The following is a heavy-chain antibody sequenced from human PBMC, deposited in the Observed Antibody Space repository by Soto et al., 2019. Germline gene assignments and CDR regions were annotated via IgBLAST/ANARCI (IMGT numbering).Heavy chain of an antibody. CDR3: AREAVEYFYMDV. J-gene: IGHJ6*03. CDR1: GFTFRSYG. Sequence: QEQLVESGGGVVQPGRSLRLSCAASGFTFRSYGMHWVRQAPGKGLEWVTIIWYDGSKKHYADSVKGRFTISRDNSNNTLYLQMNSLRAEDTAVYYCAREAVEYFYMDVWGRGTTVTVSS. D-gene: IGHD1-1*01. V-gene: IGHV3-33*01. CDR2: IWYDGSKK.